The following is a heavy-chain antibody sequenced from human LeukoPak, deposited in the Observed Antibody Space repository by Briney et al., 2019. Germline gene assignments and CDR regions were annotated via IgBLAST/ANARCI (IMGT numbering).Heavy chain of an antibody. CDR3: ARHRDSGYDYYFDY. Sequence: PSETLSLTCTVSGGSISSYYWSWIRQPPGKGLEWIGYIYYSGSTNYNPSLKSRVTISVDTSKNQFSLKLSSVTAADTAVYYCARHRDSGYDYYFDYWGQGTLVTVSS. J-gene: IGHJ4*02. CDR1: GGSISSYY. D-gene: IGHD5-12*01. V-gene: IGHV4-59*08. CDR2: IYYSGST.